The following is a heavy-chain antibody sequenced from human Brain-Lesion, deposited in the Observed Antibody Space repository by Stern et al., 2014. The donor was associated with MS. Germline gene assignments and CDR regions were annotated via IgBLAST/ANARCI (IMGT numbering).Heavy chain of an antibody. Sequence: VQLVESGPGLVKPSGTLSLTCAVSGGSISSSNWWSWVRQSPGKGLEWIGEIYQSGGTKYSPSFESRVIISVDKPKNQFSLKLSYVTAADTAVYYCARELPDLNAFDIWGQGTMVTVSS. CDR3: ARELPDLNAFDI. V-gene: IGHV4-4*02. J-gene: IGHJ3*02. CDR2: IYQSGGT. D-gene: IGHD1-14*01. CDR1: GGSISSSNW.